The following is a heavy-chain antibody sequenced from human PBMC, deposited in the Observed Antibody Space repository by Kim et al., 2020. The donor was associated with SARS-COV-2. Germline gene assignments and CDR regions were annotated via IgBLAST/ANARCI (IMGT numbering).Heavy chain of an antibody. D-gene: IGHD3-10*01. CDR1: GFTFSNAW. CDR2: IKSKTDGGTT. CDR3: TTDHWTLLWFGDYYYYGMDV. V-gene: IGHV3-15*01. Sequence: GGSLRLSCAASGFTFSNAWMSWVRQAPGKGLEWVGRIKSKTDGGTTDHAAPVKGRFTISRDDSKNTLYLQMNSLKTEDTAVYYCTTDHWTLLWFGDYYYYGMDVWGQGTTVTVSS. J-gene: IGHJ6*02.